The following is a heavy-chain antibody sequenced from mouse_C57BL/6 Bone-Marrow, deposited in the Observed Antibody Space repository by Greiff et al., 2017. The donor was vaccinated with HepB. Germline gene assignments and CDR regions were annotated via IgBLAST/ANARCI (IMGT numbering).Heavy chain of an antibody. D-gene: IGHD1-1*01. CDR1: GFTFSDYY. CDR3: ARRGVTTVVARYFDV. V-gene: IGHV5-12*01. Sequence: EVQGVESGGGLVQPGGSLKLSCAASGFTFSDYYMYWVRQTPEKRLEWVAYISNGGGSTYYPDTVKGRFTISRDNAKNTLYLQMSRLKSEDTAMYYCARRGVTTVVARYFDVWGTGTTVTVSS. J-gene: IGHJ1*03. CDR2: ISNGGGST.